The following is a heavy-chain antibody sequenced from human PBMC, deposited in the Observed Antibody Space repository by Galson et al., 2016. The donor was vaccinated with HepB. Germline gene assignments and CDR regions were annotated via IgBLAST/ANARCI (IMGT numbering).Heavy chain of an antibody. CDR3: VRDDYLDV. Sequence: SLRLSCAASGFTFSHFWMRWVRQAPGKGLEWVADIKADGRDKFYVDSVKGRFTIARDNTKNSLYLQMNSLRAEDTAVYYCVRDDYLDVWGQGTMVIVSS. D-gene: IGHD4-11*01. CDR1: GFTFSHFW. V-gene: IGHV3-7*01. CDR2: IKADGRDK. J-gene: IGHJ3*01.